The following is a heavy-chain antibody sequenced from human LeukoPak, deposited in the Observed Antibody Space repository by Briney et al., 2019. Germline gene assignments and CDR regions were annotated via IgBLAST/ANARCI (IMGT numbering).Heavy chain of an antibody. Sequence: SETLSLTCAVYGGSFSGYYWSWIRQPPGKGLEWIGEINHSGSTNYNPSLKSRVTISVDTSKNQFSLKLSSVTAADTAVYYCARGWMVRGVIIHRYAFDIWGQGTMVTVSS. CDR3: ARGWMVRGVIIHRYAFDI. CDR1: GGSFSGYY. J-gene: IGHJ3*02. CDR2: INHSGST. V-gene: IGHV4-34*01. D-gene: IGHD3-10*01.